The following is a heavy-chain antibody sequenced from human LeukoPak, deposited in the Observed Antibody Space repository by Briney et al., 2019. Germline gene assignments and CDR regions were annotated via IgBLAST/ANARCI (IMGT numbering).Heavy chain of an antibody. V-gene: IGHV3-30-3*01. D-gene: IGHD2-2*01. J-gene: IGHJ4*02. Sequence: PGRSLRLSCAASGFTFSSYAINWVRQAPGKGLEWVAVISYDGSNKYYADSVKGRFTISRDNSKKTLYLEMNSLRAEDTAVYYCARGRPDIVVVPAATIDYWGQGTLVTVSS. CDR2: ISYDGSNK. CDR1: GFTFSSYA. CDR3: ARGRPDIVVVPAATIDY.